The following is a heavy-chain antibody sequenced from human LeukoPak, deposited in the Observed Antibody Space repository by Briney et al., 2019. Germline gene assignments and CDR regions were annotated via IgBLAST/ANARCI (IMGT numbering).Heavy chain of an antibody. D-gene: IGHD3-22*01. CDR2: IYYSGST. J-gene: IGHJ5*02. Sequence: SETLSLTCTVSGGSTSSYYWSWIRQPPGKGLEWIGYIYYSGSTNYNPSLKSRVTISVDTSKNQFSLKLSSVTAADTAVYYCARVPFGSSGYYFTNWFDPWGQGTLVTVSS. V-gene: IGHV4-59*01. CDR1: GGSTSSYY. CDR3: ARVPFGSSGYYFTNWFDP.